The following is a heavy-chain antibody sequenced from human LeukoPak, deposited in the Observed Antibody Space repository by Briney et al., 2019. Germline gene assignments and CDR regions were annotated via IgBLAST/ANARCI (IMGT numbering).Heavy chain of an antibody. CDR2: IIPIFGTA. CDR3: ARSGTSSTTPQYYYYYMDV. CDR1: GGTFSSYA. V-gene: IGHV1-69*05. J-gene: IGHJ6*03. D-gene: IGHD2-2*01. Sequence: SVKVSCKASGGTFSSYATSWMRQAPGQGLEWMGGIIPIFGTANYAQKFQGRVTITTDESTSTAYMELSSLRSEDTAVYYCARSGTSSTTPQYYYYYMDVWGKGTTVTVSS.